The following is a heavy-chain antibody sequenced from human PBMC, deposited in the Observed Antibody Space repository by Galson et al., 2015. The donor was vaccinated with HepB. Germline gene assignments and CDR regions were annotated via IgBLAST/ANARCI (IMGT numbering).Heavy chain of an antibody. CDR3: ARDGLFFGELSSPDY. J-gene: IGHJ4*02. CDR1: GFSFRSYA. D-gene: IGHD3-10*01. CDR2: ISYDGSNK. V-gene: IGHV3-30*03. Sequence: SLRLSCAGAGFSFRSYAMHWVRQAPGKGLQWVAVISYDGSNKYYADSVKGRFTISRDDSMNTLYLQMNSLKAEDTAFYYCARDGLFFGELSSPDYWGQGALVTVS.